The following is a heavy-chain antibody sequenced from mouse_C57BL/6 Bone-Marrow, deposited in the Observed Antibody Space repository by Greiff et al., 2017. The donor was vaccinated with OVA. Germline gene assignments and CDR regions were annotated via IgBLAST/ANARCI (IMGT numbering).Heavy chain of an antibody. Sequence: QVQLKESGAELVKPGASVKLSCKASGYTFTSYWMHWVKQRPGQGLEWIGMIHPNSGSTNYNEKFKSKATLTVDKSSSTAYMQLSSLTSEDSAVYYCARSPITTVALYYFDYWGQGTTLTVSS. CDR1: GYTFTSYW. J-gene: IGHJ2*01. CDR3: ARSPITTVALYYFDY. CDR2: IHPNSGST. D-gene: IGHD1-1*01. V-gene: IGHV1-64*01.